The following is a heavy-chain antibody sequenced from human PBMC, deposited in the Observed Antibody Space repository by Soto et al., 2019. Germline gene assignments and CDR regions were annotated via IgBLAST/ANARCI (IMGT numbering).Heavy chain of an antibody. Sequence: SETLSLTCTVSGGSISSTYYWSWIRQPPGKGLEWIGYIYYSGSTSYNPSLKSRVTISVDTSKNQFSLRLSSVTAADTAVYYCAREVQYWFDPWGQGTLVTVSS. CDR2: IYYSGST. J-gene: IGHJ5*02. CDR3: AREVQYWFDP. V-gene: IGHV4-59*01. D-gene: IGHD1-1*01. CDR1: GGSISSTYY.